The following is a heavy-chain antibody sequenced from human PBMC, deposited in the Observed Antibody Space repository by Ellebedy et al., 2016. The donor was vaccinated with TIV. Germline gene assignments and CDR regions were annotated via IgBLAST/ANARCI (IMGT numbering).Heavy chain of an antibody. CDR2: ISYSGST. J-gene: IGHJ2*01. CDR1: GGSITSDSDY. V-gene: IGHV4-39*07. D-gene: IGHD3-10*01. CDR3: ARDGCMVPAGPPAYFDL. Sequence: SETLSLXCTVSGGSITSDSDYWGWIRQPPGEGPEWIGSISYSGSTFYNPSLRSRATMSVDTSKNQFSLQLSSVTVADTAVYYCARDGCMVPAGPPAYFDLWGRGTLVTVSS.